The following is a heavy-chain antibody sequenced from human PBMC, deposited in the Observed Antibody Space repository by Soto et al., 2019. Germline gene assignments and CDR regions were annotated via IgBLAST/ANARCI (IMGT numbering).Heavy chain of an antibody. Sequence: PGKGLEWVAIIRFDGSNINYADAVMGRFTISRDNSKNMLYLEMNSLRVEDTALYYCFLVEIETVYVLFD. CDR3: FLVEIETVYVLFD. CDR2: IRFDGSNI. J-gene: IGHJ2*01. V-gene: IGHV3-33*01. D-gene: IGHD1-20*01.